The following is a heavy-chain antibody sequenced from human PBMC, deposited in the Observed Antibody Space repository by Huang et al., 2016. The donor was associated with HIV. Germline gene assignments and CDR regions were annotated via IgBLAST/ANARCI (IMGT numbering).Heavy chain of an antibody. Sequence: QVQLQESGPGLVKPSETLSLTCTVSGGSISSYYWSWIRQPPGKGLEWIWYIYYSGSTNYNPSLKSRVTISVDTSKNHFSLKLTSVTAADTAVYYCARDTSEYYYGMDVWGQGTTVTVSS. V-gene: IGHV4-59*01. CDR1: GGSISSYY. CDR3: ARDTSEYYYGMDV. J-gene: IGHJ6*02. CDR2: IYYSGST.